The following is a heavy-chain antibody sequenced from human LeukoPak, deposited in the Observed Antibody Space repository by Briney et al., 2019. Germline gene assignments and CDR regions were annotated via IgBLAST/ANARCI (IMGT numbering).Heavy chain of an antibody. V-gene: IGHV3-48*01. J-gene: IGHJ4*02. CDR2: IRSSPFTI. CDR3: VRDRFFSFDF. CDR1: GFTFNTYS. Sequence: GGSLRLSCAASGFTFNTYSMNWVRQAPGKALEWLAYIRSSPFTIYYADSVMGRFTISTGNANNSLYLQMNSLRGEDTAVYYCVRDRFFSFDFWGQGTVVTVSS.